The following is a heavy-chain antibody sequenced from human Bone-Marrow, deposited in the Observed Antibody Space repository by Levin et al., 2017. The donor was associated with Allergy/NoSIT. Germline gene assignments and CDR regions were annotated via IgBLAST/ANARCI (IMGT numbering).Heavy chain of an antibody. CDR3: AKVAPGYGTGWYGGDQN. Sequence: SGESLKISCATSGFTFGSSVMSWVRQAPGKGLEWVSSIRGSGGSTHYTDSVKGRFTISRDNSKNTLFLQMNSLRAEDTAVYYCAKVAPGYGTGWYGGDQNWGQGTLVTVSS. CDR2: IRGSGGST. CDR1: GFTFGSSV. J-gene: IGHJ1*01. V-gene: IGHV3-23*01. D-gene: IGHD6-19*01.